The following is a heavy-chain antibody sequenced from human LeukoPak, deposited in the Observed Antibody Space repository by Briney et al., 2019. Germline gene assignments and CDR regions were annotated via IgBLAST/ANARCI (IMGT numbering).Heavy chain of an antibody. CDR2: INPSGGST. J-gene: IGHJ4*02. Sequence: ASVKVSCKASGYTFTSYYMHWVRQAPGQGLEWMGIINPSGGSTSYAQKFQGRVTMTRDTSISTAYMELSRLRSDGTAVYYCARVRYRLAETYIDYWGRGTLVTVSS. CDR1: GYTFTSYY. D-gene: IGHD3-9*01. CDR3: ARVRYRLAETYIDY. V-gene: IGHV1-46*01.